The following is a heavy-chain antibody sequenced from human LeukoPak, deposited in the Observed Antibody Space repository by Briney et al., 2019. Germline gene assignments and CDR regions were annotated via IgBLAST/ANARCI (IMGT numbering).Heavy chain of an antibody. V-gene: IGHV4-31*03. CDR2: IYYSGST. J-gene: IGHJ4*02. Sequence: PSQTLSLTCTVSGGSISSGGYYWSWIRQHPGKGLEWIGYIYYSGSTYYNPSLKSRVTISVDTSKNQFSLKLSSVTAADTAVYYCARSGYSNEDGAHTDYWGQGTLVTVSS. CDR3: ARSGYSNEDGAHTDY. D-gene: IGHD5-18*01. CDR1: GGSISSGGYY.